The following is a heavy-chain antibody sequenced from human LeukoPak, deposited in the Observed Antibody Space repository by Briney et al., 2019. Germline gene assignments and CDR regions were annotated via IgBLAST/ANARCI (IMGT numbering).Heavy chain of an antibody. D-gene: IGHD1-7*01. V-gene: IGHV3-74*01. CDR2: INSDGGST. J-gene: IGHJ4*02. CDR1: GFTFSRHW. Sequence: GGSLRLSCAASGFTFSRHWMHWVRQAPGKGLVWVSRINSDGGSTTYADSVQGRFTISRDNSKNTLFLQMHNLRVEDMAVLYCAKDWNWAIDYWGQGTLVTVSS. CDR3: AKDWNWAIDY.